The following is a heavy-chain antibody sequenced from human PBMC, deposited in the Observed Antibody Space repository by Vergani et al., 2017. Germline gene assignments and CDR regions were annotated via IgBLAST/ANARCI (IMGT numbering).Heavy chain of an antibody. CDR1: GYTFTNYA. CDR3: AXDGRTVVVPAAPGDWFDP. V-gene: IGHV7-4-1*02. D-gene: IGHD2-2*01. CDR2: INTNTGNP. J-gene: IGHJ5*02. Sequence: QVQLVQSGSELKQPGASVKVSCKASGYTFTNYAMNWVRQAPGQGLEWMGWINTNTGNPTYAQGFTGRFVFSLDTSVSTAYLQISSLKSEDTAVYYCAXDGRTVVVPAAPGDWFDPWGQGTLVTVSS.